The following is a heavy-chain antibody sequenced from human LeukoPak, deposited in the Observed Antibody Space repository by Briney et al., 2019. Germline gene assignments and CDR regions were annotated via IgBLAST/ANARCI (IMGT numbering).Heavy chain of an antibody. J-gene: IGHJ5*02. CDR1: GFTFSSYT. CDR3: ARENVGYSYGVPDYNWFDP. CDR2: ITTGDGNT. V-gene: IGHV3-23*01. Sequence: PGGSLRLSCTASGFTFSSYTMTWVRQAPGKGLKWVSTITTGDGNTYYADSVKGRFTVSRDDSKNTLYLQMSSLRAEDTAVYYCARENVGYSYGVPDYNWFDPWGQGTLVTVSS. D-gene: IGHD5-18*01.